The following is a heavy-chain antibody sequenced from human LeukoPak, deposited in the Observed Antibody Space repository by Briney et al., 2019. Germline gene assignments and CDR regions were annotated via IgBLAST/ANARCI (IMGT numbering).Heavy chain of an antibody. J-gene: IGHJ4*02. D-gene: IGHD1-26*01. CDR2: ISGSGGST. CDR1: VFTLSSYA. CDR3: AKVVGDGGFDY. V-gene: IGHV3-23*01. Sequence: VGSLRLSCAASVFTLSSYAMSWVRQAPGKGLEWVSAISGSGGSTYYADSVKGRFTISRDNSKTTLYLQMNSLRAEDTAVYYSAKVVGDGGFDYWGQGTLVTVSS.